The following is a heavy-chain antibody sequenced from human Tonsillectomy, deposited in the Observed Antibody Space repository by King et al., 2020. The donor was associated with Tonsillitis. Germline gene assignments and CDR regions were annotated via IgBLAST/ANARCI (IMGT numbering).Heavy chain of an antibody. CDR2: IYASGST. J-gene: IGHJ3*02. D-gene: IGHD3-22*01. CDR3: ARGLYYDRSGYYNEGGYDI. CDR1: GGSISSGFYY. V-gene: IGHV4-61*02. Sequence: VQLQESGPRLVKPSQTLSLSCTVSGGSISSGFYYWSWIRQPAGRGLEWIGRIYASGSTNYNSSLNSRVTISVDTSKNQFSLKLSSVTAADTAVYFCARGLYYDRSGYYNEGGYDIWGQGTMVTVSS.